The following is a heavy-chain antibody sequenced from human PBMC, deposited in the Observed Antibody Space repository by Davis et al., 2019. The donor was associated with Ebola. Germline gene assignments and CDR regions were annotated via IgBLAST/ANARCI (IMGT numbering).Heavy chain of an antibody. CDR2: MNPNSGNT. D-gene: IGHD2-15*01. CDR1: GYTFTSYD. J-gene: IGHJ6*02. Sequence: ASVKVSCKASGYTFTSYDINWVRQATGQGLEWMGWMNPNSGNTGYAQKFQGRVTMTRNTSISTAYMELSSLRSEDTAVYYCASSMIGSGGSRARRRYYYGMDVWGQGTTVTVSS. CDR3: ASSMIGSGGSRARRRYYYGMDV. V-gene: IGHV1-8*01.